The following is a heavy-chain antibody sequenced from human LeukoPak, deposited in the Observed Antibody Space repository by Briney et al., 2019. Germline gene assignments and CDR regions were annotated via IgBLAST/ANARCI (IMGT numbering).Heavy chain of an antibody. CDR1: GFTVSTNY. V-gene: IGHV3-53*04. Sequence: GGSLSLSCAASGFTVSTNYMSWVRQAPGKGLEWVSHIYSGGNTYYADSVKGRFTISRNNSKNTLYLQMNSLRAEDSAVYYCASGDRDGYNFAYWGQGSLVTVSS. J-gene: IGHJ4*02. CDR2: IYSGGNT. CDR3: ASGDRDGYNFAY. D-gene: IGHD5-24*01.